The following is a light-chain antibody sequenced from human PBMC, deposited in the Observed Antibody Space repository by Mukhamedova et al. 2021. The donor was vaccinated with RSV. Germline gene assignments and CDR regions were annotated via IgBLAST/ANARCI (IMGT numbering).Light chain of an antibody. CDR3: CSYAGSYTYVV. CDR2: EVS. Sequence: GTSSDVGGYNYVSWYQQHPGKAPKLMIYEVSNRPSGVSNRFSGSKSGNTASLTISGLQAEDEADYYCCSYAGSYTYVVFGGGTKLT. J-gene: IGLJ2*01. V-gene: IGLV2-14*01. CDR1: SSDVGGYNY.